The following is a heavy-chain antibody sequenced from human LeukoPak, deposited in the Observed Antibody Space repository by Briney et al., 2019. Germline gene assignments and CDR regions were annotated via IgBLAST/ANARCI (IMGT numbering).Heavy chain of an antibody. CDR2: IDPRSGGS. V-gene: IGHV1-2*06. CDR1: GYXFTAYY. J-gene: IGHJ4*02. D-gene: IGHD4-23*01. CDR3: TRETNGGALGY. Sequence: VASVRVSCKASGYXFTAYYMHWVRQAPGQGREWMGRIDPRSGGSKYAQKFQGRVTMTGDTSISTAYMEVIGLRSDVTAVYYCTRETNGGALGYWGQGTLVTVSS.